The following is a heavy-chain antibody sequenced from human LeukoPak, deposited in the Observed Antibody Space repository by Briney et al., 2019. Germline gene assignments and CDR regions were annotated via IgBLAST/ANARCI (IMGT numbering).Heavy chain of an antibody. V-gene: IGHV3-53*01. D-gene: IGHD3-10*01. J-gene: IGHJ4*02. CDR1: GFTVSSNY. CDR2: IYSGGST. CDR3: ARAGRGFGEYTFDY. Sequence: PGGSLRLSCAASGFTVSSNYMSWVRQAPGKGLEWVSVIYSGGSTYYADSVKGRFTISRDNSKNTLYLQMNSLRAEDTAVYYCARAGRGFGEYTFDYWGQGTLVTVSS.